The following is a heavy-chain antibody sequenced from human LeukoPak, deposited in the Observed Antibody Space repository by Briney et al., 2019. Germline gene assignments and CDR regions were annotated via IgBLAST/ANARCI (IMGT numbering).Heavy chain of an antibody. V-gene: IGHV4-34*01. CDR3: ASRRITMVRGVIITDDAFDI. Sequence: PSETLSLTCAVYGGSFSGYYWSWIRQPPGKGLEWIGEINHSGSTNYNPSLKSRVTMSVDTSKNQFSLKLSSVTAADTAVYYCASRRITMVRGVIITDDAFDIWGRGTMVTVSS. CDR2: INHSGST. D-gene: IGHD3-10*01. J-gene: IGHJ3*02. CDR1: GGSFSGYY.